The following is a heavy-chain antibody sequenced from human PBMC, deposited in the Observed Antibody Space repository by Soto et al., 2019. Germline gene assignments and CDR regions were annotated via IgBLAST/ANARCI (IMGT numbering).Heavy chain of an antibody. J-gene: IGHJ4*02. CDR3: AREGYTSSSIHSFLDS. D-gene: IGHD6-6*01. V-gene: IGHV1-69*10. Sequence: SVKVSCKASGGTFSSYGISWVRQAPGQGLEWMGRIIPFLGTTNYAQNFQDRLTVTADTSTNTAFMELSSLRSDDTAVYYCAREGYTSSSIHSFLDSWGQGTLVTVSS. CDR2: IIPFLGTT. CDR1: GGTFSSYG.